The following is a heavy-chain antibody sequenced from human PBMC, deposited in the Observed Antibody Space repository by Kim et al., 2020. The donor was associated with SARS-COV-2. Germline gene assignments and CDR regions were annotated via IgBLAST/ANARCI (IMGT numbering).Heavy chain of an antibody. CDR2: IKQDGSEK. J-gene: IGHJ6*02. CDR3: ARDRWGCSSTSCYGGYYYYYYGMDV. D-gene: IGHD2-2*01. CDR1: GFTFSSYW. V-gene: IGHV3-7*01. Sequence: GGSLRLSCAASGFTFSSYWMSWVRQAPGKGLEWVANIKQDGSEKYYVDSVKGRFTISRDNAKNSLYLQMNSLRAEDTAVYYCARDRWGCSSTSCYGGYYYYYYGMDVWGQGTTVTVSS.